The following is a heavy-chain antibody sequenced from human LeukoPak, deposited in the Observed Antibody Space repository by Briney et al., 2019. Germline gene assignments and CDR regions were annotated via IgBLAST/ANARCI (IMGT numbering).Heavy chain of an antibody. D-gene: IGHD3-22*01. CDR2: IYSGGST. J-gene: IGHJ4*02. CDR1: GFTFITYW. V-gene: IGHV3-53*01. Sequence: AGGSPRLSCAASGFTFITYWMHWVRQAPGKGLEWVSVIYSGGSTYYADSVKGRFTISRDNSKNTLYLQMNSLRAEDTAVYYCARDIAYDSSGYYSPHFDYWGQGTLVTVSS. CDR3: ARDIAYDSSGYYSPHFDY.